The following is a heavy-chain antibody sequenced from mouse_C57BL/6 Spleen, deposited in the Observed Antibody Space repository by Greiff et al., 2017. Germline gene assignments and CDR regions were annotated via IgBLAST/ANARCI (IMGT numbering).Heavy chain of an antibody. CDR3: ASRGDGYCGWYFDV. V-gene: IGHV1-82*01. D-gene: IGHD2-3*01. CDR2: IYPGDGDT. CDR1: GYAFSSSW. Sequence: QVQLQQSGPELVKPGASVKISCKASGYAFSSSWMNWVKQRPGKGLEWIGRIYPGDGDTNYNGKFKGKATLTADKSSSPAYMQLSRLTSEDSAVYFCASRGDGYCGWYFDVWGTGTTVTVSS. J-gene: IGHJ1*03.